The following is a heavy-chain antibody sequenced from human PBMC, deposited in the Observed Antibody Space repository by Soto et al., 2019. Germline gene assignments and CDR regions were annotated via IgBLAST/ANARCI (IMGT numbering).Heavy chain of an antibody. J-gene: IGHJ3*02. D-gene: IGHD4-17*01. CDR1: GGSFSGSY. CDR3: ARGPLRWLDI. CDR2: INHGGGT. V-gene: IGHV4-34*01. Sequence: PSETLSLTCAVYGGSFSGSYWNWIRQPPEKGLEWIGEINHGGGTNYNPSLKSRVTISVDTSKNHFSLNLSAVTAADTAVYYCARGPLRWLDIWGLGTMVT.